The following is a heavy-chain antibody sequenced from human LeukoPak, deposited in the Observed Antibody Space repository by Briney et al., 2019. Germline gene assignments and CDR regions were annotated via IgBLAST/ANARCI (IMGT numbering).Heavy chain of an antibody. CDR2: IKQDGSEK. V-gene: IGHV3-7*01. D-gene: IGHD4-23*01. CDR1: GFTFSNYW. J-gene: IGHJ4*02. Sequence: PGGSLRLSCAASGFTFSNYWMSWVRQAPGKGLEWVANIKQDGSEKYYVDSVKGRFTISRDNAKNSLYLQMNSLRVEDTAVYYCARDSVEASNYFDYWGQGTLVTVS. CDR3: ARDSVEASNYFDY.